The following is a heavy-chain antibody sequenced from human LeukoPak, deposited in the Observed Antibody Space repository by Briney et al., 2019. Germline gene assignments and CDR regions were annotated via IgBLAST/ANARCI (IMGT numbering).Heavy chain of an antibody. J-gene: IGHJ3*02. CDR1: GFTFSSYG. CDR3: ARDRQRWLQLSGVGAFDI. CDR2: IYYSGST. V-gene: IGHV4-39*07. Sequence: PGGSLRLSCAASGFTFSSYGMNWVRQAPGKGLEWIGSIYYSGSTYYNPSLKSRVTISVDTSKNQFSLKLSSVTAADTAVYYCARDRQRWLQLSGVGAFDIWGQGTMVTVSS. D-gene: IGHD5-24*01.